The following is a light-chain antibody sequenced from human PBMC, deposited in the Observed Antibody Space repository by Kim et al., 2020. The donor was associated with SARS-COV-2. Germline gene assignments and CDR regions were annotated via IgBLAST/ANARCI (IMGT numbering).Light chain of an antibody. V-gene: IGLV1-44*01. Sequence: SELTQPPSASGTPGQRVTIACSGSSSNIGSNSVNWYQQLPGTAPKLLIYLDNHRPSGVPDRFSGSKSGTSASLAISGLQSEDEADYYCAAWDDSLNGPVFGGGTQLTVL. CDR1: SSNIGSNS. J-gene: IGLJ3*02. CDR3: AAWDDSLNGPV. CDR2: LDN.